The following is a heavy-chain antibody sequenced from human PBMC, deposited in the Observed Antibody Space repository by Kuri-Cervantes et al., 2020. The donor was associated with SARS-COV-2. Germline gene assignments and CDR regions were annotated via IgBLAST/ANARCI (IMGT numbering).Heavy chain of an antibody. Sequence: ETLSLTCAASGFTFSSYAMSWVRQAPGKGLEWVSAISGSGGSTYYADSVKGRFTISRDNSKNTLYLQMNSLRAEDTAVYYCAGTTSGLAYWGQGTLVTGLL. D-gene: IGHD1-7*01. J-gene: IGHJ4*02. CDR3: AGTTSGLAY. V-gene: IGHV3-23*01. CDR1: GFTFSSYA. CDR2: ISGSGGST.